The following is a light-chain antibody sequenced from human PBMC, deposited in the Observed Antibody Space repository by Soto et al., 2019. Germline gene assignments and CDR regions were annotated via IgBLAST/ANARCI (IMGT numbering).Light chain of an antibody. J-gene: IGKJ1*01. CDR2: GAS. CDR1: QSVSRN. CDR3: QQYGNSPQT. V-gene: IGKV3-15*01. Sequence: EIGMRHSPATVSVTTRERATLSCRASQSVSRNLAWYQQKRGQAPRLLIYGASTRATGIPARFSGSGSGTEFTLTISRLEPEDFAVYYCQQYGNSPQTFGQGTKVDI.